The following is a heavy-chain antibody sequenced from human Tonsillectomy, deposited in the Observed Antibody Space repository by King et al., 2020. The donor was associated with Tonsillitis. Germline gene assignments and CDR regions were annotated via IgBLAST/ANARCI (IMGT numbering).Heavy chain of an antibody. CDR3: ARSRVTGLKGSYYY. Sequence: QVQLQQWGAGLLKPSETLSLTCGVYGGSFSGYYWSWIRQPPGKGLECIGEINHRGTTNYNPSLKSRITISVDTSKNQFSLKLSSVTAADTAVYYCARSRVTGLKGSYYYWGQGTLVTVSS. D-gene: IGHD1-26*01. CDR1: GGSFSGYY. V-gene: IGHV4-34*01. J-gene: IGHJ4*02. CDR2: INHRGTT.